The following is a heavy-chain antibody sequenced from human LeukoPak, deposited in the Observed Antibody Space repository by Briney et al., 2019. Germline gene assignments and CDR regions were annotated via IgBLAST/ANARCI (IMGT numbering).Heavy chain of an antibody. V-gene: IGHV3-11*01. CDR2: ISSSGSTI. CDR3: ASNYYDSSLPDY. Sequence: GGSLRLSCAASGFTFSDYYMSWIRQAPGKGLEWVSYISSSGSTIYYADSVKGRFTISRDNAKNSLYLQMNSLRAEDTAVYYCASNYYDSSLPDYWGQGTLVTVSS. CDR1: GFTFSDYY. D-gene: IGHD3-22*01. J-gene: IGHJ4*02.